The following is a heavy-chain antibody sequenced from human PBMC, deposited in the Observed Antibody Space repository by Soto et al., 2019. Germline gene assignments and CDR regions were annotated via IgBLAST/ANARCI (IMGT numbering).Heavy chain of an antibody. Sequence: PGGSLRLSXAASGFSFSSYSMIWVRQAPGEGLEWVSFITSSSSSIFYAASVQGRFTISRDNAKNSLYLQMNGLRAEDTAVYYCARAFAGTSSSDYWGQGTLVTVSS. CDR2: ITSSSSSI. CDR1: GFSFSSYS. D-gene: IGHD6-13*01. V-gene: IGHV3-21*01. J-gene: IGHJ4*02. CDR3: ARAFAGTSSSDY.